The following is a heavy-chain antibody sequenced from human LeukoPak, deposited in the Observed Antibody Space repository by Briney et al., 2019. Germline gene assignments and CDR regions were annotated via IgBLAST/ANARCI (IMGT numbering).Heavy chain of an antibody. V-gene: IGHV4-39*07. CDR1: GGSISSSSYY. J-gene: IGHJ4*02. CDR2: IYYSGST. CDR3: ARKGNYVEDFDY. D-gene: IGHD4-11*01. Sequence: SETLSLTCTVSGGSISSSSYYWGWIRQPPGKGLEWIGSIYYSGSTYYNPSLKSRVTISVDTSKNQFSLKLSSVTAADTAVYYCARKGNYVEDFDYWGQGTLVTVSS.